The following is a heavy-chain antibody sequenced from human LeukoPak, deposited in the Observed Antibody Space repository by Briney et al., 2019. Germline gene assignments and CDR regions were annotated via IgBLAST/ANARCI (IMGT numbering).Heavy chain of an antibody. Sequence: ASVKVSCKASGGTFSSYAISWVRQAPGQGLEWMGRIIPIFGIANYAQKFQGRVTITADKSTSTAYMELSSLRSEDTAVYYCARARKGPYAYYYYGMDVWGQGTTVTASS. V-gene: IGHV1-69*04. D-gene: IGHD1-14*01. CDR3: ARARKGPYAYYYYGMDV. CDR1: GGTFSSYA. J-gene: IGHJ6*02. CDR2: IIPIFGIA.